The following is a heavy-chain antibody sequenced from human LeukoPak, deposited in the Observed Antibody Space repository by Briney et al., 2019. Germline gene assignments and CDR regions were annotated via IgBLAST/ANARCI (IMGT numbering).Heavy chain of an antibody. Sequence: KSSETLSLTCAVYGGSFSGYYWSWIRQPPGKGLEWIGEINHSGSTNYNPSLKSRVTISVDTSKNQFSLKLSSVTAADTAVYYCASLKRFLSYWGQGTLVTVSS. V-gene: IGHV4-34*01. CDR3: ASLKRFLSY. D-gene: IGHD3-3*01. CDR1: GGSFSGYY. J-gene: IGHJ4*02. CDR2: INHSGST.